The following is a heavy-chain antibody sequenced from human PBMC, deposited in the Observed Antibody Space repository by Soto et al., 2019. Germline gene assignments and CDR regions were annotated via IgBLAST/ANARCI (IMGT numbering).Heavy chain of an antibody. CDR3: ARAVYSPGAATFGAFDI. V-gene: IGHV4-59*01. J-gene: IGHJ3*02. CDR1: GGSISSYY. Sequence: SETLSLTCTVSGGSISSYYWSWIRQPPGKGLEWIGYIYYSGSTNYNPSLKSRVTISVDTSKNQFSLKLSSVTAADTAVYYCARAVYSPGAATFGAFDIWGQGTMVTVSS. CDR2: IYYSGST. D-gene: IGHD1-26*01.